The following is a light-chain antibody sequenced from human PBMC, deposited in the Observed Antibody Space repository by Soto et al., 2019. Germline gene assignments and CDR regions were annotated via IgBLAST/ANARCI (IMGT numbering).Light chain of an antibody. J-gene: IGKJ1*01. CDR1: QSVLYSSNNENY. Sequence: DIVMTQSPDSLTVSLGERATINCKSRQSVLYSSNNENYLAWYQQKPGQPPKLLIYGTSTRESGVPDRFSGSGSGEDFTLTISSLQAEAVAVYYCQQYYKTPWTFGQGTKVEIK. CDR2: GTS. V-gene: IGKV4-1*01. CDR3: QQYYKTPWT.